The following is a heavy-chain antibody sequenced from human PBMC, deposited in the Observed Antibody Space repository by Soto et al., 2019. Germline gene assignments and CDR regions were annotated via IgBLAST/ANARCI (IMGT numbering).Heavy chain of an antibody. CDR1: GGSISRYY. CDR3: ARRYGASFDY. D-gene: IGHD4-17*01. CDR2: IYYSGST. J-gene: IGHJ4*02. Sequence: QVQLQESGPGLVKPSETLSLTCTVTGGSISRYYWSWIRQPPGKGLEWIWYIYYSGSTNYNPSLTSRVTISVHTSKNQFSLKLSSVTAADTAVYYCARRYGASFDYSGQGTLVTVSS. V-gene: IGHV4-59*01.